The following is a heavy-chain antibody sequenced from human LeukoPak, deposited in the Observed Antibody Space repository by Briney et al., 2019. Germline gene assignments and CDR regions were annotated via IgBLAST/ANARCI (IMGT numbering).Heavy chain of an antibody. CDR2: ISSSSSYI. V-gene: IGHV3-21*01. CDR1: GFTFSSYS. D-gene: IGHD5-12*01. Sequence: PGGSLRLSCAASGFTFSSYSMNWVRQAPGKGLEWVSSISSSSSYIYYADSVKGRFTIPRANAKNSLYLQMNSLRAEDPACYYWAREPPDIVPTIHRFEYWGQGTLVTVSS. J-gene: IGHJ4*02. CDR3: AREPPDIVPTIHRFEY.